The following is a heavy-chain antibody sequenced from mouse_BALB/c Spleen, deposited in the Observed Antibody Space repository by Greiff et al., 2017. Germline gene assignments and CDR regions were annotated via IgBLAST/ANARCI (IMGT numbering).Heavy chain of an antibody. D-gene: IGHD2-14*01. CDR3: ARGEVRAWFAY. Sequence: EVMLVESGGGLVKPGGSLKLSCAASGFTFSSYAMSWVRQTPEKRLEWVASISSGGSTYYPDSVKGRFTISRDNARNILYLQMSSLRSEDTAMYYCARGEVRAWFAYWGQGTLVTVSA. CDR1: GFTFSSYA. J-gene: IGHJ3*01. CDR2: ISSGGST. V-gene: IGHV5-6-5*01.